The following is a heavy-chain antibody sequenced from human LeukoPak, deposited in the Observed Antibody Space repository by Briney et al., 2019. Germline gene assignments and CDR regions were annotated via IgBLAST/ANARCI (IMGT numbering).Heavy chain of an antibody. CDR3: ARDPWGWSGEGGFDY. CDR1: GGSISSGDYY. CDR2: IYYSGST. J-gene: IGHJ4*02. V-gene: IGHV4-30-4*08. Sequence: SQTLSLTCTVSGGSISSGDYYWSWIRQPPGKGLEWIGYIYYSGSTYYNPSLKSRVTISVDTSKNQFSLKLSSVTAADTAVYYCARDPWGWSGEGGFDYWGQGTLVTVSS. D-gene: IGHD3-10*01.